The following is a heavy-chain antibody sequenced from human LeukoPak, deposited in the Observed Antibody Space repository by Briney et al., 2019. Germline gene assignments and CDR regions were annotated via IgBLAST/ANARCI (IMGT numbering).Heavy chain of an antibody. CDR1: GFTFSTYT. CDR2: ISSNGGST. CDR3: VKHFDY. V-gene: IGHV3-64D*06. J-gene: IGHJ4*02. Sequence: GGSLRLSCSASGFTFSTYTMHWVRQAPGKGLEYVSAISSNGGSTYYAGSVKGRFTISRDNSKNTLYLQMSSLRAEDTALYYCVKHFDYWGQGTLVTVSS.